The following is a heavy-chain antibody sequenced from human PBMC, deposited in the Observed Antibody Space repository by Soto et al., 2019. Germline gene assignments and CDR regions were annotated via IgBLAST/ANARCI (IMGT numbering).Heavy chain of an antibody. CDR1: GFTFSNAW. D-gene: IGHD3-3*02. J-gene: IGHJ6*03. V-gene: IGHV3-15*01. CDR2: IKSKTDGGTT. CDR3: TTHLRDPPSYYYYYMDV. Sequence: GGSLRLSCAASGFTFSNAWMSWVRQAPGKGLEWVGRIKSKTDGGTTDYAAPVKGRFTISRDDSKNTLYLQMNSLKTEDTAVYYCTTHLRDPPSYYYYYMDVWGKGTTVTVSS.